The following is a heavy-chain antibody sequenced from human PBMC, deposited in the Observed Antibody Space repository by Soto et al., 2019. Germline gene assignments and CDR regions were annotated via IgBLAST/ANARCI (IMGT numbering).Heavy chain of an antibody. CDR3: SLLTNGRLGDD. J-gene: IGHJ4*02. D-gene: IGHD2-8*01. CDR1: GASVTSDKYH. CDR2: VYYSGKT. Sequence: PSETLSLTCTVSGASVTSDKYHWGWSRQPPGRGLEWIGTVYYSGKTYHNPSLKSRVTMSMDASKNQFSLTLSSVAVADTAMYYCSLLTNGRLGDDWGQGTLVTVST. V-gene: IGHV4-39*01.